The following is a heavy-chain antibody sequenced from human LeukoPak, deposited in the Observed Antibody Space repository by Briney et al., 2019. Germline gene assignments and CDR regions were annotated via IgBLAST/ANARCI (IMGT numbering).Heavy chain of an antibody. J-gene: IGHJ3*02. CDR1: GFTVSSNY. CDR3: ARDSPDSSGWYLAFDI. D-gene: IGHD6-19*01. V-gene: IGHV3-7*01. Sequence: GGSLRLSCAASGFTVSSNYMSWVRQAPGKGLEWVANIKQDGSEKYYVDSVKGRFTISRDNAKNSLYLQMNSLRAEDTAVYYCARDSPDSSGWYLAFDIWGQGTMVTVSS. CDR2: IKQDGSEK.